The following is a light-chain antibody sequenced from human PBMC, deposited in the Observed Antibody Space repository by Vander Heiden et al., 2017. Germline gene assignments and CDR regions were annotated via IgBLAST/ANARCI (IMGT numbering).Light chain of an antibody. CDR2: AAS. V-gene: IGKV1-39*01. CDR1: QSIYSY. CDR3: QQSDSTPYT. Sequence: DTHITQSPSSLSASVGDRVTITCRANQSIYSYLNWYQQKAGKVPKVLIYAASSLQSGVPSRFSGSGSGRDFTLTITSLQPEDFATYYCQQSDSTPYTFGHGTKLEIK. J-gene: IGKJ2*01.